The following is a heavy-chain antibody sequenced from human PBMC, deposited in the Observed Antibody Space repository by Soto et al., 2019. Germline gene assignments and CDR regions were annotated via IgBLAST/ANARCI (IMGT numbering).Heavy chain of an antibody. CDR3: ARAYYDSSGYYALDY. CDR2: IWYDGSNK. Sequence: GGSLRLSCAASGFTFSSYGMHWVRQAPGKGLEWVAVIWYDGSNKYYADSVKGRFTISRDNSKNTLYLQMNSLRAEDTAVYYCARAYYDSSGYYALDYWGQGTLVTVS. D-gene: IGHD3-22*01. V-gene: IGHV3-33*01. CDR1: GFTFSSYG. J-gene: IGHJ4*02.